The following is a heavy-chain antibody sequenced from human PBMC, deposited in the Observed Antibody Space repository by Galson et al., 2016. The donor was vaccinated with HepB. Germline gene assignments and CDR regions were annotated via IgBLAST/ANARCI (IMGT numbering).Heavy chain of an antibody. J-gene: IGHJ4*02. V-gene: IGHV1-8*01. CDR1: GYTFTSYD. CDR2: MSPNSGDT. D-gene: IGHD3-10*02. CDR3: ARSPLSIAFVRGGLDY. Sequence: SVKVSCKASGYTFTSYDINWGRQATGQGLGWMGRMSPNSGDTGYTQTFQGRVTLTRNTSTSTVYMELSGLKSEDTGVYYCARSPLSIAFVRGGLDYWGQGTLVTVSS.